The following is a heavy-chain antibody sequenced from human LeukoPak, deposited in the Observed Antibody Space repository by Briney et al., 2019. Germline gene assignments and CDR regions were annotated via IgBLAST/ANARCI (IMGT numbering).Heavy chain of an antibody. J-gene: IGHJ4*02. CDR1: GFTFSTYG. D-gene: IGHD4-23*01. CDR3: ASPEDGGNSYSFDY. Sequence: PGGSLRLSCAASGFTFSTYGMHWVRQAPGKGLEWVAFIRSDGSDKYYADSVKGRFTISRDNSKNTLFLQMNSLRPEDTAVYYCASPEDGGNSYSFDYWGQGTLVTVFS. V-gene: IGHV3-30*02. CDR2: IRSDGSDK.